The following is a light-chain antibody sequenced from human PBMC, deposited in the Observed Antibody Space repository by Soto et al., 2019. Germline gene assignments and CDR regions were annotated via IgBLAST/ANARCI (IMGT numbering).Light chain of an antibody. V-gene: IGKV3-20*01. Sequence: EIVLTQSPGTLSLSPGERATLSCRASQSVSSSYLAWYQQKPGQAPRLLIYGASSRATGIPDRFSGSGSGTDLNLTSSRLEPEDFAVYYCQQYGSSRWTLGQGTKVEIK. J-gene: IGKJ1*01. CDR1: QSVSSSY. CDR3: QQYGSSRWT. CDR2: GAS.